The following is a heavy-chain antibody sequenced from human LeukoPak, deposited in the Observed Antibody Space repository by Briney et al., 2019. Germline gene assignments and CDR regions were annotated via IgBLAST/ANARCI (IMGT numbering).Heavy chain of an antibody. CDR1: GFTFSSYG. J-gene: IGHJ4*02. CDR2: IWYYGSHK. V-gene: IGHV3-33*01. D-gene: IGHD5-18*01. Sequence: GGSLRLSCAASGFTFSSYGMHWVRQAPGKGLEGVAVIWYYGSHKYYADSVKGRFTISRDNSKNTLYLQMTSLRAEDTAVYSCARSSPDGGIQLSFRLDYWGQGTLVTVSS. CDR3: ARSSPDGGIQLSFRLDY.